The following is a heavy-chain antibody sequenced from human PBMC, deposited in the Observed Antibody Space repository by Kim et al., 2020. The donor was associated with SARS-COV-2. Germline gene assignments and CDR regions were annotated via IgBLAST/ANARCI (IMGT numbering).Heavy chain of an antibody. CDR2: ISSSGSTI. CDR3: ARFARGGIAAAGTTDY. D-gene: IGHD6-13*01. J-gene: IGHJ4*02. V-gene: IGHV3-11*01. CDR1: GFTFSDYY. Sequence: GGSLRLSCAASGFTFSDYYMSWIRQAPGKGLEWVSYISSSGSTIYYADSVKGRFTISRDNAKNSLYLQMNSLRAEDTAVYYCARFARGGIAAAGTTDYWGQGTLVTVSS.